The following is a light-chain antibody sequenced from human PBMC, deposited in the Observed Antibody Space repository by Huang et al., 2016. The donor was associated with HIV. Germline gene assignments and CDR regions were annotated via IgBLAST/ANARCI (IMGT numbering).Light chain of an antibody. CDR2: GSS. Sequence: EIVLTQSPGTLSLSPGERATLPCRASQSVSTYLAWYQQKPGQAPRLLIYGSSSRATGIPDSVSGSGSGTDFTLTITRLEPEDFAVYYCQQYGNSPPYTFGQGTKLEIK. CDR3: QQYGNSPPYT. CDR1: QSVSTY. V-gene: IGKV3-20*01. J-gene: IGKJ2*01.